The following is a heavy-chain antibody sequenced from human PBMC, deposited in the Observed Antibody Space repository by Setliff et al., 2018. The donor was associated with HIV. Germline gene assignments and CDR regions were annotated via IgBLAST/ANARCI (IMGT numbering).Heavy chain of an antibody. CDR3: ARGSCSGCYLSDY. D-gene: IGHD6-19*01. V-gene: IGHV1-3*01. Sequence: ASVKVSCKASGYTFTSYYLHRLRQAPGQRLEWMGYINAGDDNTRYSEKFQGRVTITRDTSANTAYMELSSLRSEDTAVYYCARGSCSGCYLSDYWGLGTLVTVSS. CDR2: INAGDDNT. J-gene: IGHJ4*02. CDR1: GYTFTSYY.